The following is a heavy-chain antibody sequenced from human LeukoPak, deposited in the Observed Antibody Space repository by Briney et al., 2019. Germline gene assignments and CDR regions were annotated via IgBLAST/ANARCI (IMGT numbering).Heavy chain of an antibody. V-gene: IGHV1-69*06. J-gene: IGHJ5*02. D-gene: IGHD5-12*01. CDR3: ARGGGYSGYDHNWFDP. Sequence: ASVKVSCKASGYTFTSYGISWVRQAPGQGLEWMGGIIPIFGTANSAQKFQGRVTITADKSTSTAYMELSSLRSEDTAVYYCARGGGYSGYDHNWFDPWGQGTLVTVSS. CDR2: IIPIFGTA. CDR1: GYTFTSYG.